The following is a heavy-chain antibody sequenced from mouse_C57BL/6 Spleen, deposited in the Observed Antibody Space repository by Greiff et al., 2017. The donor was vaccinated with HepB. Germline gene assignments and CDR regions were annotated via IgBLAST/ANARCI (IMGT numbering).Heavy chain of an antibody. Sequence: EVQLQQSGPELVKPGASVKIPCKASGYTFTDYNMDWVKQSHGKSLEWIGDINPNNGGTIYNQKFKGKATLTVDKSSSTAYMDLRSLTSEDTAVYYCARREIYYYGPWYFDVWGTGTTVTVSS. CDR1: GYTFTDYN. CDR3: ARREIYYYGPWYFDV. J-gene: IGHJ1*03. V-gene: IGHV1-18*01. CDR2: INPNNGGT. D-gene: IGHD1-1*01.